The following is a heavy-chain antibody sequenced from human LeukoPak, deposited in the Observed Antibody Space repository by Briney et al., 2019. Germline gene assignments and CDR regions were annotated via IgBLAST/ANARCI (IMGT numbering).Heavy chain of an antibody. CDR2: IYYSGST. V-gene: IGHV4-39*07. D-gene: IGHD6-19*01. CDR3: ARAYWLYYMDV. Sequence: YPSETLSLTCTVSGGSISSSSYYWGWIRQPPGKGLEWIGSIYYSGSTYYNPSLKSRVTISVDTSKNQFSLKLSSVTAADTAVYYCARAYWLYYMDVWGKGTTVTVSS. CDR1: GGSISSSSYY. J-gene: IGHJ6*03.